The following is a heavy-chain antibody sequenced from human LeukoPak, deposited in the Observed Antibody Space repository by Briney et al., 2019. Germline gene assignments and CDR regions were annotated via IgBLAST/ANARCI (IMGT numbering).Heavy chain of an antibody. V-gene: IGHV4-39*07. CDR1: GGSISSSSYY. J-gene: IGHJ5*02. Sequence: PSETLSLTCTVSGGSISSSSYYWGWIRQPPGKGLEWIGSIYYSGSTYYNPSLKSRVTISVDTSKNQFSLKLSSVTAADTAVYYCARAGILTGRNWFDPWGQGTLVTVSS. CDR3: ARAGILTGRNWFDP. D-gene: IGHD3-9*01. CDR2: IYYSGST.